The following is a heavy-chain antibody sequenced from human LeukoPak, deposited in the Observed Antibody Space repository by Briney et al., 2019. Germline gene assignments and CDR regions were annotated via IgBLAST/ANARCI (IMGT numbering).Heavy chain of an antibody. J-gene: IGHJ4*02. D-gene: IGHD2-8*01. CDR3: AGLGNCTNGVCYTGPVGY. Sequence: PSETLSLTCTVSGGSISSSSYYWGWIRQPPGKGLEWIGSIYYSGSTYYNPSLKSRVTISVDTSKNQFSLKLSSVTAADTAVYYCAGLGNCTNGVCYTGPVGYWGQGTLVTVSS. CDR2: IYYSGST. CDR1: GGSISSSSYY. V-gene: IGHV4-39*01.